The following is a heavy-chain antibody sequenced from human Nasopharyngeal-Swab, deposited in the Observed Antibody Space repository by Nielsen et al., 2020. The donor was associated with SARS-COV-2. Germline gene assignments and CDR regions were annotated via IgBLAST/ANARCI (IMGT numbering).Heavy chain of an antibody. Sequence: GESLKISCAASGFTVSGYYISWIRQAPGKGLEWTAYINPGGDVIAYADSVQGRFSISRDSATNSVYLQMNSLRTDDTAVYFCARKVALDIWGQGTVVTVSS. CDR1: GFTVSGYY. CDR2: INPGGDVI. CDR3: ARKVALDI. J-gene: IGHJ3*02. V-gene: IGHV3-11*01.